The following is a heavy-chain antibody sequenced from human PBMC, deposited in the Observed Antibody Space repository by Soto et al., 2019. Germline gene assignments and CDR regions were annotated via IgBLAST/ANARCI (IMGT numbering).Heavy chain of an antibody. CDR1: GFTFSSYE. V-gene: IGHV3-48*03. CDR2: ISSSGSTI. Sequence: GGSLRLSCAASGFTFSSYEMNWVRQAPGKGLEWVSYISSSGSTIYYADSVKGRFTISRDNAKNSLYLQMNSLRAEDTAVYYCARTGYCSSTSCEGSWFDPWGQGTLVTVSS. J-gene: IGHJ5*02. CDR3: ARTGYCSSTSCEGSWFDP. D-gene: IGHD2-2*03.